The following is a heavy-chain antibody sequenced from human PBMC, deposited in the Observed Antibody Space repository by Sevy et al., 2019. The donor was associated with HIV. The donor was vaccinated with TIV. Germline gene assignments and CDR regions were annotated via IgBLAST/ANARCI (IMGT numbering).Heavy chain of an antibody. Sequence: GGSLRLSCAASGFSFSSYAMSWVRQTPGKGLEWVSAISGSGGSTYYADSVKGRFTIYRDNSKNTLYLQMNSLRAEDTAVYYCAKGGFTMVRGVFDYWGQGTLVTVSS. V-gene: IGHV3-23*01. CDR2: ISGSGGST. D-gene: IGHD3-10*01. CDR1: GFSFSSYA. CDR3: AKGGFTMVRGVFDY. J-gene: IGHJ4*02.